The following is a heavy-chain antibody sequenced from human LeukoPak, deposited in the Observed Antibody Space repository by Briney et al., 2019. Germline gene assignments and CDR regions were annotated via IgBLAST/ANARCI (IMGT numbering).Heavy chain of an antibody. CDR2: ISSSGSTT. J-gene: IGHJ4*02. V-gene: IGHV3-48*03. Sequence: GGSLRLSCAASGFTFSSYEMNWVRQAPGKGLEWVSYISSSGSTTYYADSVKGRFTISRDNSKNTLYLQMNSLRAEDTAVYYCARDPLYYYDSSGFDYWGQGTLVTVSS. CDR1: GFTFSSYE. CDR3: ARDPLYYYDSSGFDY. D-gene: IGHD3-22*01.